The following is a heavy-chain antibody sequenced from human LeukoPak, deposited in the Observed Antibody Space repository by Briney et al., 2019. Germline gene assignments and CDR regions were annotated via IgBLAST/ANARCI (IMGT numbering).Heavy chain of an antibody. J-gene: IGHJ4*02. V-gene: IGHV4-39*01. Sequence: ASETLSLTCTVSGDSISSSSYYWGWIRQPPGKGLEWIGTIYYSGSTYYSPSLESRVTISIDTSKNQFSLRLNSVTAADTAVYYCARVLPQWLARYYFHCWGQGTLVTVSS. D-gene: IGHD6-19*01. CDR1: GDSISSSSYY. CDR2: IYYSGST. CDR3: ARVLPQWLARYYFHC.